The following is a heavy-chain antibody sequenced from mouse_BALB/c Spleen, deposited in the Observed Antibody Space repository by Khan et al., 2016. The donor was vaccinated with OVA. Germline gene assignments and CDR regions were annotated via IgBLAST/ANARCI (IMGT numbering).Heavy chain of an antibody. V-gene: IGHV1-15*01. CDR1: GYTFTDYE. J-gene: IGHJ3*01. CDR3: SRSTFAY. CDR2: IDPETGVT. Sequence: QVQLQQSGAELVRPGASVTLSCKASGYTFTDYEMHWVKQTPVHGLEWIGAIDPETGVTAYNQKFKGKATLTADKSSSTAYMELRSLTSEDSAVSYCSRSTFAYWGQGTLVTVSA.